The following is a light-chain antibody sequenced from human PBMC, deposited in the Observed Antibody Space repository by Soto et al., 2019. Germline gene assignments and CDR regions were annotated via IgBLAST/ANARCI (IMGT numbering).Light chain of an antibody. Sequence: EIVMTQSPATLSVSPGERATLSCRASQSVSSNLAWYQQKPGQAPRLLIYDAYNRATGIPARFSGSGSGTDFTLTISSLEPEDFATYYCQHRSNWPPTFGQGTRLEIK. CDR3: QHRSNWPPT. CDR1: QSVSSN. CDR2: DAY. V-gene: IGKV3-11*01. J-gene: IGKJ5*01.